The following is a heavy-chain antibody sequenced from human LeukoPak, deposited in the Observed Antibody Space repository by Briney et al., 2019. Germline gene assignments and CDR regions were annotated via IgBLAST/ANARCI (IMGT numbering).Heavy chain of an antibody. V-gene: IGHV4-4*07. CDR3: ARGRYCSADICSGGDAFDI. CDR2: IYTRGST. CDR1: GGSNNNYY. D-gene: IGHD2-15*01. J-gene: IGHJ3*02. Sequence: SETLSLTCTVSGGSNNNYYWSWIRQPAGKGLEWIGRIYTRGSTNYNPSLKSRVTMSVDTSKNQFSLKLSSVTAADTAVYYCARGRYCSADICSGGDAFDIWGQGTMVSVSS.